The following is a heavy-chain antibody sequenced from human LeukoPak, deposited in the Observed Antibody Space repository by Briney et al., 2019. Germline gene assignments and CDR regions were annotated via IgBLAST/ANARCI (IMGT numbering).Heavy chain of an antibody. CDR3: ARHSAEKYTGAYGWAPPDDY. D-gene: IGHD7-27*01. J-gene: IGHJ4*02. CDR2: ISSRSSYT. Sequence: PGGSLRLSCAASGFTFSSASMNWVRQAPEKGLEWVSSISSRSSYTYYADSVKGRFTISRDNSKNTLYLQMNSLRTEDTAVYYCARHSAEKYTGAYGWAPPDDYWGQGTLVTVSS. CDR1: GFTFSSAS. V-gene: IGHV3-21*01.